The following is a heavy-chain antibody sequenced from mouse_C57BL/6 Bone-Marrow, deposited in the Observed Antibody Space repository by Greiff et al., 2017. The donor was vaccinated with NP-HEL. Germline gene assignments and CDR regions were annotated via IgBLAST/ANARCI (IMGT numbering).Heavy chain of an antibody. Sequence: EVQGVESGGGLVQPGESLKLSCESNEYEFPSHDMSWVRKTPEKRLELVAAINSDGGSTYYPDTMERRFIISRDNAKKTLYLQVSSLRSEDTAMYYCASVIREFYYAMDYWGQGTSVTVSS. CDR1: EYEFPSHD. J-gene: IGHJ4*01. CDR3: ASVIREFYYAMDY. D-gene: IGHD2-4*01. CDR2: INSDGGST. V-gene: IGHV5-2*01.